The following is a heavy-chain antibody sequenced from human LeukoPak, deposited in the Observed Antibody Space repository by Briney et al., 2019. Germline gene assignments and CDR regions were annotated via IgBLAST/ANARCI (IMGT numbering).Heavy chain of an antibody. D-gene: IGHD3-22*01. Sequence: ASVKASCKASGYTFTGYYMHWVRQAPGQGLEWMGWINPNRGGINYAQKFQGRVTMTRDTSISTAYMELSRLRSDDTSEYYCASSITMIVVVTPAPNFDYWGQGTLVTVSS. CDR2: INPNRGGI. V-gene: IGHV1-2*02. CDR1: GYTFTGYY. CDR3: ASSITMIVVVTPAPNFDY. J-gene: IGHJ4*02.